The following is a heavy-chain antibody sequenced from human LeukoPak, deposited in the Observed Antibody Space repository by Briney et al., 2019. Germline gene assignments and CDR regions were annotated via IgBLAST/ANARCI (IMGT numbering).Heavy chain of an antibody. CDR3: ARVSTVTTFLYYFDMHV. V-gene: IGHV3-21*01. CDR1: GFTFSSYS. Sequence: GGSLRLSCAASGFTFSSYSMNWVRQAPGKGLEWVSSISSSSSYIYYADSVKGRFTISRDNAKNSLYLQMNSLRAEDTAVYYCARVSTVTTFLYYFDMHVWGQGTTVTVSS. CDR2: ISSSSSYI. J-gene: IGHJ6*02. D-gene: IGHD4-17*01.